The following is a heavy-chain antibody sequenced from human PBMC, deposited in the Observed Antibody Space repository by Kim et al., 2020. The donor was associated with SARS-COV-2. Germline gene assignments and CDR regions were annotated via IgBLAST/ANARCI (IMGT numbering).Heavy chain of an antibody. V-gene: IGHV3-48*04. CDR2: ISGSGTIT. Sequence: GGSLRLSCATSGFTLSIYSMNCVRQSPGKGLEWVSHISGSGTITKHADSVRGRFTIPRTNAKNSLFLQMNGLRAGDTAVYYCVRENPWAFDIWGQGTVVTVSS. CDR1: GFTLSIYS. CDR3: VRENPWAFDI. J-gene: IGHJ3*02.